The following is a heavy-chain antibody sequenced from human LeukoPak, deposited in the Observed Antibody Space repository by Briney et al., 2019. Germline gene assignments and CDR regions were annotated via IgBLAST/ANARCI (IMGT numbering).Heavy chain of an antibody. CDR3: AKYRTSGDWVWYENWYFDL. CDR1: GFTFSSYG. D-gene: IGHD2-21*02. J-gene: IGHJ2*01. CDR2: ISYDGSNK. V-gene: IGHV3-30*18. Sequence: PGGSLRLSCAASGFTFSSYGMHWVRQAPGKGLEWVAVISYDGSNKYYADSVKGRFTISRDNSKNTLYLQMNSLRAEDTAVYYCAKYRTSGDWVWYENWYFDLWGRGTLVTVSS.